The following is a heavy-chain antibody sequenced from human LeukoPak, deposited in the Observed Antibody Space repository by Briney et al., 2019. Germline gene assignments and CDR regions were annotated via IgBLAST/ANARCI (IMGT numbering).Heavy chain of an antibody. Sequence: GASVKVSCKASGYTFTSYGISWVRQAPGQGLEWMGWISAYNGNTNYAQKFQGRVTMTRDTSIRTAYMGLSRLRSDDTAMYYCARYYIEGRCFDYWGQGTLVTVSS. CDR3: ARYYIEGRCFDY. V-gene: IGHV1-18*01. CDR1: GYTFTSYG. D-gene: IGHD3-10*01. J-gene: IGHJ4*02. CDR2: ISAYNGNT.